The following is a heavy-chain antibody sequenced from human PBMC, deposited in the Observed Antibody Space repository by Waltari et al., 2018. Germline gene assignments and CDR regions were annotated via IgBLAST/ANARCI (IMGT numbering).Heavy chain of an antibody. CDR3: AKDRGRGWNHFDS. CDR1: GYSFSDYS. Sequence: QVQLLQSGNEETKPGASVQVSCKASGYSFSDYSVHWLRQAPGQGLEWLGRIDPDTDETYYVQKFKGRVSMARDTSINTGYMYLSGLTSDDTALYYCAKDRGRGWNHFDSWGQGTLVTVSS. J-gene: IGHJ4*02. D-gene: IGHD6-19*01. V-gene: IGHV1-2*06. CDR2: IDPDTDET.